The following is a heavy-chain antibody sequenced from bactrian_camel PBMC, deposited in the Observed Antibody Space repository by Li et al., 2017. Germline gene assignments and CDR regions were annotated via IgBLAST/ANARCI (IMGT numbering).Heavy chain of an antibody. CDR2: IDADGDNT. V-gene: IGHV3S40*01. D-gene: IGHD3*01. CDR1: GFTLSSYG. CDR3: ARGPYHYSYEPAGLVGE. J-gene: IGHJ4*01. Sequence: VQLVESGGGLVQPGGSLRLSCVADGFTLSSYGMSWVRQAPGKGIEWVSTIDADGDNTYYADSVKGRFTISRDNAKNTLDLQLNSLKLEDTAMYYCARGPYHYSYEPAGLVGEWGQGTQVTVS.